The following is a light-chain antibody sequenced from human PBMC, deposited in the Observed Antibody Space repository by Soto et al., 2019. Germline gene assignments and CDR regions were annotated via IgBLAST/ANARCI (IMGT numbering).Light chain of an antibody. Sequence: EIGMTQSPATLSVCPGERATLSCRASQSVSSNLAWYQQKPGQAPRLLIYGASTRATGIPARFSGSGSGTEFTLTISSLQSEDFAVYYCQQYNNWPPVTFGPGTKVDIK. CDR2: GAS. CDR1: QSVSSN. J-gene: IGKJ3*01. V-gene: IGKV3-15*01. CDR3: QQYNNWPPVT.